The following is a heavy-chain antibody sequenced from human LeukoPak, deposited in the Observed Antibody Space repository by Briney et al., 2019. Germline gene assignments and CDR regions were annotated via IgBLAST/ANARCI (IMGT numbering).Heavy chain of an antibody. D-gene: IGHD2-8*01. V-gene: IGHV4-59*08. CDR3: ARWVYCTNGVCDRYYYYYMDV. CDR2: IYYSGST. J-gene: IGHJ6*03. CDR1: GGSISSYY. Sequence: NPSETLSLTCTVSGGSISSYYWSWIRQSPGKGLEWIGYIYYSGSTNYNPPLKSRVTISVDTSKNQFSLKLSSVTAADTAVYYCARWVYCTNGVCDRYYYYYMDVWGKGTTVTVSS.